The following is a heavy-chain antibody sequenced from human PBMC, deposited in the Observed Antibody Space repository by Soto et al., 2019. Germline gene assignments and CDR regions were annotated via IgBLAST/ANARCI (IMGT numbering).Heavy chain of an antibody. D-gene: IGHD1-1*01. CDR2: IHYNGNT. CDR1: RDSLGREP. Sequence: PGTLALRCTVPRDSLGREPCSCTLHLSGKGLEWIGNIHYNGNTKYSPSLKSRVTMSVDTSKNHFSLKLISVTTADTAVYFCTRGGTLGTRIQPLDSFGQGTLVT. V-gene: IGHV4-59*01. J-gene: IGHJ5*01. CDR3: TRGGTLGTRIQPLDS.